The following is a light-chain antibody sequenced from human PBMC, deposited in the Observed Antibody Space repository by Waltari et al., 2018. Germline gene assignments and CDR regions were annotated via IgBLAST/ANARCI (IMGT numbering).Light chain of an antibody. Sequence: QSVLTQPPSLSGTPGQRVTISCSGSSSNIGSNTVNWYQRVPGAAPTLLIYTNNPRPSGVPDRFSGSKSGTSASLAISGLQSEDEAEYFCAAWDGNLNGNWVFGGGTKLTVL. J-gene: IGLJ3*02. CDR2: TNN. CDR3: AAWDGNLNGNWV. V-gene: IGLV1-44*01. CDR1: SSNIGSNT.